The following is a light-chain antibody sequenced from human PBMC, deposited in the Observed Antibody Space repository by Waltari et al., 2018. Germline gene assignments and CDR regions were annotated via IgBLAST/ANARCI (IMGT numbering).Light chain of an antibody. CDR2: EVS. CDR1: SSDVGSYNL. V-gene: IGLV2-23*02. CDR3: CSYAGSSTFVV. J-gene: IGLJ2*01. Sequence: QSALTQPASVSGSPGQSITISCTGTSSDVGSYNLVSWYQQHPGKAPKLMIYEVSKRPSGGSNRFSGSKSGNTASLTISGLQAEDEADYYCCSYAGSSTFVVFGGGTKLTVL.